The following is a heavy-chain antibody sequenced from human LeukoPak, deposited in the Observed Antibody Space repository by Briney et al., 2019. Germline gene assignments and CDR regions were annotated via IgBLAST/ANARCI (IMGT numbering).Heavy chain of an antibody. CDR3: ITEPHDYGDFTFGY. CDR2: ISSKSDGGTT. D-gene: IGHD4-17*01. V-gene: IGHV3-15*01. J-gene: IGHJ4*02. Sequence: GGSLRLSCAASGFTVSSNYMSWVRQAPGKGLEWVGRISSKSDGGTTDYAAPVKGRFTISRDDSTNTLSLQMSGLKAEDTALYFCITEPHDYGDFTFGYWGQGTLVTVSS. CDR1: GFTVSSNY.